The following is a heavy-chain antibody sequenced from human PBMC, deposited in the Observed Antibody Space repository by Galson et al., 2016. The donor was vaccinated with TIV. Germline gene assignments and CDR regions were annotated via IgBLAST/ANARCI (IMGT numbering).Heavy chain of an antibody. D-gene: IGHD6-25*01. CDR3: TKVGSGFVAGGGFVDY. CDR1: GFSFNTYG. V-gene: IGHV3-23*01. Sequence: SLRLSCAASGFSFNTYGMMWVRQAPGKGLEWVSFISYTGGSTYYEDTVKGRFTISRDNSKKTMYLQMNSLRVEDTAVYYCTKVGSGFVAGGGFVDYWGQGILVTVSS. J-gene: IGHJ4*02. CDR2: ISYTGGST.